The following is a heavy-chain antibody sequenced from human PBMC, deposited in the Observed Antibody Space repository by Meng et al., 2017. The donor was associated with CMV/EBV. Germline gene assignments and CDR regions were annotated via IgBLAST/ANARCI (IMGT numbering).Heavy chain of an antibody. CDR3: ARAYCGGDCSRMDV. CDR2: ISYDGSNK. V-gene: IGHV3-30-3*01. Sequence: GGSLRLSCAASGFTFSSYAMHWVRQAPGKGLEWVAVISYDGSNKYYADSVKGRFTISRDNSKNTLYLQMNSLRAEDTAVYYCARAYCGGDCSRMDVWGQGTTVTVSS. J-gene: IGHJ6*02. D-gene: IGHD2-21*01. CDR1: GFTFSSYA.